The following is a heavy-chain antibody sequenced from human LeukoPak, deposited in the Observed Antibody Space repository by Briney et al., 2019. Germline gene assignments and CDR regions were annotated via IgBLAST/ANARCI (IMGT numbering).Heavy chain of an antibody. CDR2: INHSGST. D-gene: IGHD6-13*01. Sequence: PGGSLRLSCAASGFTFSSYEMNWVRQPPGKGLEWIGEINHSGSTNYNPSLKSRVTISVDTSKNQFSLKLSSVTAADTAVYYCARGPPYSSSWYRYWGQGTLVTVSS. V-gene: IGHV4-34*01. CDR3: ARGPPYSSSWYRY. J-gene: IGHJ4*02. CDR1: GFTFSSYE.